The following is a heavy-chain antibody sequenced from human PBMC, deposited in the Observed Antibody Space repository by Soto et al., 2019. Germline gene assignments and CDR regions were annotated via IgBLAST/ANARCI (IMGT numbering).Heavy chain of an antibody. CDR1: GFTFSSYN. CDR2: ISGTTPDI. V-gene: IGHV3-21*01. D-gene: IGHD2-15*01. CDR3: ARDSSGGSSGWFDP. Sequence: EVQLVESGGGLVKPGGPLRLSCAASGFTFSSYNMNWVRQAPGKGLEWVSSISGTTPDIYYADSVKGRFTISRDNAKNALYLQMNCLRAEDTAVYYCARDSSGGSSGWFDPWGQGTLVTVSS. J-gene: IGHJ5*02.